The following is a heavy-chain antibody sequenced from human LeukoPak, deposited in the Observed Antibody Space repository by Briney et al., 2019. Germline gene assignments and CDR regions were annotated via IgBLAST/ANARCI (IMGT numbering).Heavy chain of an antibody. J-gene: IGHJ4*02. Sequence: GRSLRLSCAASGFTVSSSYMSWVRQAPGKGLEWVSVIHSGGKTYYADSVKGRFSISRDNSKNTLNLQMNSLRAQDTAVYYCTRDLNSGGSCWGQGALVTVSS. V-gene: IGHV3-53*01. CDR2: IHSGGKT. CDR1: GFTVSSSY. D-gene: IGHD2-15*01. CDR3: TRDLNSGGSC.